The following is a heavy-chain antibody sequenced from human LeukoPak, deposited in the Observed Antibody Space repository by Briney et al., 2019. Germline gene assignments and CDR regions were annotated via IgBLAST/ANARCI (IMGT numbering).Heavy chain of an antibody. CDR1: GYSFTNYW. Sequence: GESLKISCKGSGYSFTNYWIGWVRQMPGKGLEWMGIINPRDSDTRSSPSFQGQVTISADKSISTAYLQWSSLKASDTAMYYCARWGGYCSGGNCYPLYYFDYWGQGTLVTVSS. CDR2: INPRDSDT. J-gene: IGHJ4*02. V-gene: IGHV5-51*01. CDR3: ARWGGYCSGGNCYPLYYFDY. D-gene: IGHD2-15*01.